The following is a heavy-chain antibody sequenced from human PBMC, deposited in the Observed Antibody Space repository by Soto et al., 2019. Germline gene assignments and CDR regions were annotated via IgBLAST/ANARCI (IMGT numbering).Heavy chain of an antibody. CDR3: ARMPSYDFWSGSKPYYYYGMDV. D-gene: IGHD3-3*01. J-gene: IGHJ6*02. Sequence: SGPTLVNPTQTLTLTRTFSGFSLSTSGMCVSWIRQPPGKALEWLALIDWDDDKYYSTSLKTRLTISKDTSKNQVVLTMTNMDPVDTATYYCARMPSYDFWSGSKPYYYYGMDVWGQGTTVTVSS. CDR1: GFSLSTSGMC. V-gene: IGHV2-70*01. CDR2: IDWDDDK.